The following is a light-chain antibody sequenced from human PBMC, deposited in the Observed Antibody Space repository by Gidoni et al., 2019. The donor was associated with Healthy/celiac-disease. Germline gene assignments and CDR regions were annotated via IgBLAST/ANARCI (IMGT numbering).Light chain of an antibody. V-gene: IGKV1-9*01. CDR1: QGISSY. CDR3: QQLNSYQT. J-gene: IGKJ4*01. Sequence: DIQLTQSPSFLSASVGDRVTITCRASQGISSYLAWYQQKPGKAPKLLIYAASTLQSGVPSRFSGSGSGTEFTLTISSLQPEDFATYYCQQLNSYQTFXGXTKVEIK. CDR2: AAS.